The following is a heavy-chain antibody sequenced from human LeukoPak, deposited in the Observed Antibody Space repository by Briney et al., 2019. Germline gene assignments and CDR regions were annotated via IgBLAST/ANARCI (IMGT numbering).Heavy chain of an antibody. CDR2: ISYDGSNK. CDR1: GFTFFTYG. J-gene: IGHJ6*02. D-gene: IGHD6-6*01. CDR3: AKGTWDSSGFVHYYCMDV. V-gene: IGHV3-30*18. Sequence: PGRSLRLSCAASGFTFFTYGMDWVRQAPGKGLEWVAVISYDGSNKYYADSVKGRFTISRDNSKNTLYLQMNSLRAEDTAVYYCAKGTWDSSGFVHYYCMDVWGQGTTVTVSS.